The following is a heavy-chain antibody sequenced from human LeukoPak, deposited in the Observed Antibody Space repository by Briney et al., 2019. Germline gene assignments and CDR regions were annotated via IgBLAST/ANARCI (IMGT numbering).Heavy chain of an antibody. CDR2: IPNNGNYK. J-gene: IGHJ4*02. CDR3: ARDGPQYSGNDLGLNFDY. D-gene: IGHD1-26*01. CDR1: GFMFSDYA. V-gene: IGHV3-30-3*01. Sequence: GGSLRLSCAASGFMFSDYAMHWVRQAPGKGLEWVAVIPNNGNYKYYADSVKGRFTISRDNSKNTMYLQMNSLRAEDTAVYYCARDGPQYSGNDLGLNFDYWGQGTLVTVSS.